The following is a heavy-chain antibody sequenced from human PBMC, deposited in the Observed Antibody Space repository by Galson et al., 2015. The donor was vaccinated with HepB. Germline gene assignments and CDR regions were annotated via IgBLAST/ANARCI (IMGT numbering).Heavy chain of an antibody. J-gene: IGHJ4*02. CDR2: ISYDGSNK. CDR3: ARVQRLGDFDY. V-gene: IGHV3-30*04. D-gene: IGHD3-16*01. Sequence: SLRLSCAASGFTFSSYAMHWVRQAPGKGLEWVAVISYDGSNKYYADSVKGRFTISRDNSKNTLYLQMNSLRAEDTAVYYCARVQRLGDFDYWGQGTLVTVSS. CDR1: GFTFSSYA.